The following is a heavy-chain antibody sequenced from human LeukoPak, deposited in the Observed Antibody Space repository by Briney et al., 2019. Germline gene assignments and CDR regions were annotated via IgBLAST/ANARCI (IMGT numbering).Heavy chain of an antibody. Sequence: PRGSLRLSCAASGFTFSSYAMSWVRQAPGKGLEWVSAISGSGGSTYYADSVMGRFTISRDNSKNTLYLQMNSLRAEDTAVYYCAKDEVKSITIFGLFDYWGQGTLVTVSS. CDR3: AKDEVKSITIFGLFDY. D-gene: IGHD3/OR15-3a*01. J-gene: IGHJ4*02. V-gene: IGHV3-23*01. CDR1: GFTFSSYA. CDR2: ISGSGGST.